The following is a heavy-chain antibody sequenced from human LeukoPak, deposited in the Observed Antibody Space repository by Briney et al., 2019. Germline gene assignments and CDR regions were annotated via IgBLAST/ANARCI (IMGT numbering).Heavy chain of an antibody. V-gene: IGHV3-33*08. D-gene: IGHD1-20*01. J-gene: IGHJ3*02. CDR2: IWSDGTTT. CDR3: AREGPISGTNPFDI. CDR1: GFTFDDYA. Sequence: GGSLRLSCAASGFTFDDYAMHWVRQAPGKGLEWVAVIWSDGTTTYYRDSVKARFTISRDDSESTLYLQMNSLRAEDTALYYCAREGPISGTNPFDIWGQGTLVIVSS.